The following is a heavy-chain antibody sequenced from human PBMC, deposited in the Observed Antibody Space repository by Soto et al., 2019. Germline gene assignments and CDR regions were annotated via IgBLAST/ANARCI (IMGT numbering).Heavy chain of an antibody. D-gene: IGHD3-22*01. CDR3: ARGLTRYYYDSSGYFDY. Sequence: GESLKLSCKGSGCSFTSYWIGWVRQMPGKGLERMGIIYPGDSDTRYSPSFQGQVTISADKSISTAYLQWSSLKASDTAMYYCARGLTRYYYDSSGYFDYWGQGTLVTVSS. J-gene: IGHJ4*02. CDR2: IYPGDSDT. V-gene: IGHV5-51*01. CDR1: GCSFTSYW.